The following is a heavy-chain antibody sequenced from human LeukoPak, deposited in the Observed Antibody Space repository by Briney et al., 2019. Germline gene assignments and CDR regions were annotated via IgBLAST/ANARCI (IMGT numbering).Heavy chain of an antibody. V-gene: IGHV5-51*01. J-gene: IGHJ6*03. Sequence: GESLKISCKGSGYSSTSYWIGWVRQMPGKGLEWMGIIYPGDSDTRYSPSFQGQVTISADKSISTAYLQWSSLKASDTAMYYCARSKSTVTDYYYYYMDVWGKGTTVTVSS. CDR3: ARSKSTVTDYYYYYMDV. CDR1: GYSSTSYW. D-gene: IGHD4-11*01. CDR2: IYPGDSDT.